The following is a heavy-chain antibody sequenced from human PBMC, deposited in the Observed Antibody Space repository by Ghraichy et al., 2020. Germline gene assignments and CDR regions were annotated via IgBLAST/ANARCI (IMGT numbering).Heavy chain of an antibody. Sequence: GGSLRLSCEASGFTFNNYGMHWVRQAPGKGLEWVAVIWHEGIKKYYAESVEGRFAISRDTSKKTLYLQMNSLRVEDTAIYYCAGAVGEGWFDPWGQGTLVTVSS. V-gene: IGHV3-33*01. CDR1: GFTFNNYG. J-gene: IGHJ5*02. CDR3: AGAVGEGWFDP. D-gene: IGHD2-2*01. CDR2: IWHEGIKK.